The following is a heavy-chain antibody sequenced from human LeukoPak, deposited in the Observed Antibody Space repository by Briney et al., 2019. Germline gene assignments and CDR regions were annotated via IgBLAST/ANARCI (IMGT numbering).Heavy chain of an antibody. J-gene: IGHJ4*02. CDR3: ARGALRMVATGSDY. D-gene: IGHD5-12*01. CDR1: GFTFSSYW. V-gene: IGHV3-7*01. Sequence: GGSLRLSCAASGFTFSSYWMSWVRQAPGKGLEWVANIKQDGSEKYYVDSVKGRFTISRDNAKNSLYLQMNSLRAEDTAVYYCARGALRMVATGSDYWGQGTLVTVSS. CDR2: IKQDGSEK.